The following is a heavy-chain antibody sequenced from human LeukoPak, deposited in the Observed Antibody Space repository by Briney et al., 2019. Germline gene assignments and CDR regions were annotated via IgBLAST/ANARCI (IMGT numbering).Heavy chain of an antibody. CDR2: ISGSGGST. Sequence: AXSWVRXAPGKGLEWVSAISGSGGSTSYADSVKGGFTISRDNSKKTLYLQMNSLRAEDTAVYYCAKFLQIQVGATFFDYWGQGTLVTVSS. J-gene: IGHJ4*02. CDR1: A. V-gene: IGHV3-23*01. CDR3: AKFLQIQVGATFFDY. D-gene: IGHD1-26*01.